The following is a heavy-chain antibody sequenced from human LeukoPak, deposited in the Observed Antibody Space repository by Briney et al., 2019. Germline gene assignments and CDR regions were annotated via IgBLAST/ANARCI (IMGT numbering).Heavy chain of an antibody. CDR1: GFTFSSYG. J-gene: IGHJ3*02. Sequence: PGGSLRLSCAASGFTFSSYGMHWVRQAPGKGLEWVAFIRYDGSNKYYADSVKGRFAISRDNSKNTLYLQMNSLRAEDTAVYYCAKALPQITIFGVVTGPHDAFDIWGQGTMVTVSS. CDR2: IRYDGSNK. CDR3: AKALPQITIFGVVTGPHDAFDI. D-gene: IGHD3-3*01. V-gene: IGHV3-30*02.